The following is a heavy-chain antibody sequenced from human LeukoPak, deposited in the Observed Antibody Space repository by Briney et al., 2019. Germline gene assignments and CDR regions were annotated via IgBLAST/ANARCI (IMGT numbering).Heavy chain of an antibody. CDR3: AKDRMTTVTSYYHYFGMDV. J-gene: IGHJ6*02. D-gene: IGHD4-11*01. V-gene: IGHV3-30*18. Sequence: PGRSLRLSCAASGFTFISYGMHWVRQAPGKGLEWVAIISYDGSNEYHADSVKGQFTISRDNSKNTMYLQMNSLRVEDTAVYFCAKDRMTTVTSYYHYFGMDVWGQGTTVTVSS. CDR2: ISYDGSNE. CDR1: GFTFISYG.